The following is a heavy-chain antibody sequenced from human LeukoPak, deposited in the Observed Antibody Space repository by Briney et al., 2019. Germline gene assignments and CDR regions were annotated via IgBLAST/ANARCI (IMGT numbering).Heavy chain of an antibody. V-gene: IGHV3-33*01. CDR1: GFTFSSYG. CDR3: ARDIAYGSGSYYSYYYYYGMDV. Sequence: GGSLRLSCAASGFTFSSYGMHWVRQAPGKGLEWVAVIWYDGSNKYYAGSVKGRFTISRDNSKNTLYLQMNSLRAEDTAVYYCARDIAYGSGSYYSYYYYYGMDVWGQGTTVTVSS. J-gene: IGHJ6*02. D-gene: IGHD3-10*01. CDR2: IWYDGSNK.